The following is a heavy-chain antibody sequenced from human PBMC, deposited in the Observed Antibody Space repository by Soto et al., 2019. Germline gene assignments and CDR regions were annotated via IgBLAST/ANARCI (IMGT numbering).Heavy chain of an antibody. CDR2: MNPNSGNT. D-gene: IGHD3-22*01. CDR1: GYTFISYD. J-gene: IGHJ5*02. Sequence: QVKLVQSGAEVKMPGASVKVSCKTSGYTFISYDINWVRQATGQGLEWMGWMNPNSGNTGYAQEFQGRVTMTRSISTRTAYMELTNLKSEDTAVYYCARGPYDFPRHWFDPWGQGTLVTVSS. V-gene: IGHV1-8*01. CDR3: ARGPYDFPRHWFDP.